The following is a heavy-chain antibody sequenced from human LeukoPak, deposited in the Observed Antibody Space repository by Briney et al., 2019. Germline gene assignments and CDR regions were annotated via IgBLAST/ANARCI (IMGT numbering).Heavy chain of an antibody. CDR2: IRYDGSNK. D-gene: IGHD1-26*01. CDR3: AKVGSEGRYYYMDV. J-gene: IGHJ6*03. Sequence: GGSLRLSCAASGFTFSSYGMHWVRQAPGKGLEWGAFIRYDGSNKYYADSVKGRFTISRDNSKNTLYLQMNSLRAEDTAVYYCAKVGSEGRYYYMDVWGKGTTVTISS. CDR1: GFTFSSYG. V-gene: IGHV3-30*02.